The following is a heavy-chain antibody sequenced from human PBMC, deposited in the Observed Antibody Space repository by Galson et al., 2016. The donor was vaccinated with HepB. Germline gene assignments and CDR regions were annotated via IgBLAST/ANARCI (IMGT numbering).Heavy chain of an antibody. CDR2: IYYVGST. Sequence: SETLSLTCTVSGDSVGSSDYSWGWVRQPPGKGLEWIGNIYYVGSTYFNPSLKSRVTIKVETSKNQLSLKVDSVTATDTAVYYCATGIVGATPFFQYWGQGSLVTVSS. CDR3: ATGIVGATPFFQY. J-gene: IGHJ4*02. CDR1: GDSVGSSDYS. V-gene: IGHV4-39*01. D-gene: IGHD1-26*01.